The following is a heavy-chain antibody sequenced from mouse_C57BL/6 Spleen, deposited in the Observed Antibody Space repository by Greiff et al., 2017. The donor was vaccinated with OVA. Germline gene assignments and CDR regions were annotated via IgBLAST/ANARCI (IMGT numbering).Heavy chain of an antibody. J-gene: IGHJ2*01. CDR2: IDPEDGET. Sequence: EVKLMESGAELVKPGASVKLSCTASGFNIKDYYMHWVKQRTEQGLEWIGRIDPEDGETKYAPKFQGKATITADTSSNTAYLQLSSLTSEDTAVYYCASITTVVGSLDYWGQGTTLTVSS. V-gene: IGHV14-2*01. D-gene: IGHD1-1*01. CDR1: GFNIKDYY. CDR3: ASITTVVGSLDY.